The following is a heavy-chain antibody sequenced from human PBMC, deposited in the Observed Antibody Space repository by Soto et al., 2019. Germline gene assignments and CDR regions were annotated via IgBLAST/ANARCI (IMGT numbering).Heavy chain of an antibody. D-gene: IGHD3-3*01. Sequence: SETLSLTCAVSGGSITTSDYPWSWIRQPPGRGLEWIGSIYHTGATHYIPSLKSRLTMSLDKSKNHFSLDLSSVTAADTALYYCVRERTIFGVAPGGGVDVWGQGTTVTVS. CDR2: IYHTGAT. CDR1: GGSITTSDYP. J-gene: IGHJ6*02. V-gene: IGHV4-30-2*01. CDR3: VRERTIFGVAPGGGVDV.